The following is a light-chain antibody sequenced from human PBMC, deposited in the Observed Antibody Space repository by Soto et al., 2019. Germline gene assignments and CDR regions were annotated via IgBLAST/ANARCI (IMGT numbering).Light chain of an antibody. CDR1: QSISGW. CDR3: QQYKSYSLT. Sequence: DIQMTQSPSTLSASVVDRVTITCRASQSISGWLAWYQQKPGKAPNLLIYKASSLESGVPSRFSGSGSGTEFTLTISSLQPDDFATYYCQQYKSYSLTFGGGTKVDSK. J-gene: IGKJ4*01. CDR2: KAS. V-gene: IGKV1-5*03.